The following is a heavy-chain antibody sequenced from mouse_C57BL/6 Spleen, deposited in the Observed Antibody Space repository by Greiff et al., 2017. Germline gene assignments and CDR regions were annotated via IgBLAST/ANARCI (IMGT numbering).Heavy chain of an antibody. D-gene: IGHD1-1*01. CDR2: ISSGGDYI. V-gene: IGHV5-9-1*02. CDR3: TRDRDYYGSSDWYFDV. Sequence: EVQGVESGEGLVKPGGSLKLSCAASGFTFSSYAMSWVRQTPEKRLEWVAYISSGGDYIYYADTVKGRFTISRDNARNTLYLQMSSLKSEDTAMYYCTRDRDYYGSSDWYFDVWGTGTTVTVSS. CDR1: GFTFSSYA. J-gene: IGHJ1*03.